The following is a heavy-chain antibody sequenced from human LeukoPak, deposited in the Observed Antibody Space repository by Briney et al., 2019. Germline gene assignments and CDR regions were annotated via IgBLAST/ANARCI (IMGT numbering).Heavy chain of an antibody. CDR1: GFTFGPYT. CDR2: ISSSSDTI. CDR3: ASGMRVGPNI. V-gene: IGHV3-48*04. Sequence: PGGSLRLSCAASGFTFGPYTNWVRQAPGKGLEWVSYISSSSDTIYYADSVKGRFTISRDNAKNSLYLQMNSLRAEDTAVYYCASGMRVGPNIWGQGTLVTVSS. J-gene: IGHJ4*02. D-gene: IGHD1-26*01.